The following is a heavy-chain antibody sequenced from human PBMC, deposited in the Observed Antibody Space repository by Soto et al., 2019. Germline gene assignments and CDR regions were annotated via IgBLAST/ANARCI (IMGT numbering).Heavy chain of an antibody. CDR1: GGTFSSYA. J-gene: IGHJ6*02. Sequence: QVQLVQSGAEVKKPGSSVKVSCKASGGTFSSYAISWVRQAPGQGLEWMGGIIPIFGTANYAQKFQGRVTITADESTSTAYMELSSLRSEDTAVYHCARDREQLAAVYYGMDVWGQGTTVTVSS. D-gene: IGHD6-6*01. V-gene: IGHV1-69*12. CDR2: IIPIFGTA. CDR3: ARDREQLAAVYYGMDV.